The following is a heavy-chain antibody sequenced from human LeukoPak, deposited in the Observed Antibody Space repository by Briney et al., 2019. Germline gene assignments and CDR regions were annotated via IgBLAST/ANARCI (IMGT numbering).Heavy chain of an antibody. J-gene: IGHJ4*02. D-gene: IGHD3-10*01. CDR3: ARDYGSRGSSSYPFDN. CDR2: IDESGGSI. CDR1: GLTFSSPA. V-gene: IGHV3-23*01. Sequence: PGGSLRLPCAASGLTFSSPAMSWVRQAPGKGPEWVSGIDESGGSIYYADSVKGRFTISRDNSKNTLDLQMNSLRAEDTAVYYCARDYGSRGSSSYPFDNWSQGTLVTVSP.